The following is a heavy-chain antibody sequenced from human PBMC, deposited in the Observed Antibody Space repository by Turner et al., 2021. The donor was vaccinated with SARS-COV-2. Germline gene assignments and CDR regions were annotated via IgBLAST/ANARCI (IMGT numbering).Heavy chain of an antibody. V-gene: IGHV4-39*01. D-gene: IGHD6-13*01. CDR2: IYYSGST. J-gene: IGHJ6*02. CDR1: GGSISSSSYY. CDR3: ATATVAGTELNYYGMDV. Sequence: QLQLQESGPGLVKPSETLSLTCTVSGGSISSSSYYWGWTRRPPGTGLEWIGSIYYSGSTYYNPSLKSRVTISVHTSKDQFSLKLSSVTAADTAVYYCATATVAGTELNYYGMDVWGQGTTVTVSS.